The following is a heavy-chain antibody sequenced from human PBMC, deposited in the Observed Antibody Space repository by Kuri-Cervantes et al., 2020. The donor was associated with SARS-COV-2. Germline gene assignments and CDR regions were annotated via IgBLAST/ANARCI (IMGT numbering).Heavy chain of an antibody. V-gene: IGHV4-39*01. D-gene: IGHD3-3*01. CDR3: ARQYVLRHLEWSREMRSTYYMDV. CDR1: GGSISSRSYY. J-gene: IGHJ6*03. Sequence: GSLRLSCTVSGGSISSRSYYWGWIRQPQRQGLEWIGSIYYTGNTYYNPSLNSRVTMSVDTSKNQFSLKVSSVTAADTAVYYCARQYVLRHLEWSREMRSTYYMDVWGKGTTVTVSS. CDR2: IYYTGNT.